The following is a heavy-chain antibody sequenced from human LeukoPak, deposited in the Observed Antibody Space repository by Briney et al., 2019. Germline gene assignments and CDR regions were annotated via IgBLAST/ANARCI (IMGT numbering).Heavy chain of an antibody. CDR1: GYTFTSYY. J-gene: IGHJ6*02. V-gene: IGHV1-2*02. CDR2: INPNSGGT. Sequence: ASVKVSCKASGYTFTSYYMHWVRQAPGQGLEWMGWINPNSGGTNYAQKFQGRVTMTRDTSISTAYMELSRLRSDDTAVYYCARNPNCSSTSCPADYYYYGMDVWGQGTTVTVSS. CDR3: ARNPNCSSTSCPADYYYYGMDV. D-gene: IGHD2-2*01.